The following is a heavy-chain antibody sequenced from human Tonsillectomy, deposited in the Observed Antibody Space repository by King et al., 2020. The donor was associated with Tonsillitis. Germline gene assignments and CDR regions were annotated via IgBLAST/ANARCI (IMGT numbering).Heavy chain of an antibody. CDR2: IYNSGST. CDR3: AREGVRESRAYDY. CDR1: GGSISSYY. J-gene: IGHJ4*02. V-gene: IGHV4-4*07. Sequence: QLQESGLGLVKPSETLSLTCTVSGGSISSYYWSWIRQPAGKGLEWIGRIYNSGSTNYNPSLKSRVTMSVDTSKNQFSLKRTSVTAAGTAVYYCAREGVRESRAYDYWGQGTLVTVSS. D-gene: IGHD1-26*01.